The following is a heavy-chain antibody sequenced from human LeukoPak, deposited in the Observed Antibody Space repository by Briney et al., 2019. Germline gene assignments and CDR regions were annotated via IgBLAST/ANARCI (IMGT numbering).Heavy chain of an antibody. CDR1: GFTFSSYG. CDR3: ARDRGLDTAYLDY. D-gene: IGHD5-18*01. CDR2: IWYDGSNK. Sequence: GRSLRLSCAASGFTFSSYGMHWVRQAPGKGLEWVAVIWYDGSNKYYADSVKGRFTISRDNSKNTLYLQMNSLRAEDTAVYYCARDRGLDTAYLDYWGQGTLVTVSS. V-gene: IGHV3-33*01. J-gene: IGHJ4*02.